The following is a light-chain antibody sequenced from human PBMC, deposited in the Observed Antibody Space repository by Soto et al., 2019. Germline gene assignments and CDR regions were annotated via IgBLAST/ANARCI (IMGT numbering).Light chain of an antibody. J-gene: IGKJ1*01. V-gene: IGKV1-16*02. Sequence: DIQMKQSRSSVSASVGDRGTITCRASQDITNDLDWFQQKPGKSPKSLIYEASTLHSGVPSKFSGSGFGTDFTLTISSLQPEDFATYFCLKYHAYPRTFGQGTTGDIK. CDR1: QDITND. CDR3: LKYHAYPRT. CDR2: EAS.